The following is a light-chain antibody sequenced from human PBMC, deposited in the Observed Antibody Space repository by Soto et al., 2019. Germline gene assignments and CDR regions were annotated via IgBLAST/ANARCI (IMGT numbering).Light chain of an antibody. CDR1: QSLLYGNGYNY. CDR3: MQALQTPLT. V-gene: IGKV2-28*01. J-gene: IGKJ4*01. Sequence: DIVMTQSPLSLPVTPGEPASISCRSSQSLLYGNGYNYLEWYLQKPGQSPQLLIYLGSNRASGVPDRFSGSGSGTDFTLKISRVEAEDVGVYYCMQALQTPLTFGGGTKVEIK. CDR2: LGS.